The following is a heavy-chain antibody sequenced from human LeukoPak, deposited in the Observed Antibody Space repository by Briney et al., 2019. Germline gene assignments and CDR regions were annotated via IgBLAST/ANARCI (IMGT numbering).Heavy chain of an antibody. D-gene: IGHD3-22*01. CDR3: ARGYDSSGPQTGSGY. Sequence: PGGSLRLSCAASGFTFSSYGMNWVRQAPGKGLEWVSSISSSSSYIYYADSVKGRFTISRDNAKNSLYLQMNSLRAEDTAVYYCARGYDSSGPQTGSGYWGQGTLVTVSS. J-gene: IGHJ4*02. V-gene: IGHV3-21*01. CDR2: ISSSSSYI. CDR1: GFTFSSYG.